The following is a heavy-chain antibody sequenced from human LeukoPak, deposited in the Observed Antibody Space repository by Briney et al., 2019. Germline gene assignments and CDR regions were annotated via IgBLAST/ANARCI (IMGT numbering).Heavy chain of an antibody. CDR2: IYYTGTT. D-gene: IGHD4/OR15-4a*01. J-gene: IGHJ6*02. CDR1: GGSISHYY. Sequence: MTSETLSLTCTVSGGSISHYYWSWIRQPPGKGPEWIGYIYYTGTTNYNPSLKSRVTISVDTSKNQFSLKLNSVTAADTAVYYCAREDPQTKVPEGMDVWGQGTTVTVSS. CDR3: AREDPQTKVPEGMDV. V-gene: IGHV4-59*01.